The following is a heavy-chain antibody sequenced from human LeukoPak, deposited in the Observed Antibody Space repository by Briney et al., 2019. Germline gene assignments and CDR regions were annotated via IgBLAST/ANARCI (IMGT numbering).Heavy chain of an antibody. CDR2: VYYSGST. CDR3: AARERLDWLLN. D-gene: IGHD3-9*01. Sequence: SETLSLTCTVSGGSISSYNWSWIRQPPGKGLEWIGYVYYSGSTNYNPSLKSRVTMSVDTSKNQFSLKLSSVTAADTAVYYCAARERLDWLLNWGQGILVTVSS. CDR1: GGSISSYN. V-gene: IGHV4-59*01. J-gene: IGHJ4*02.